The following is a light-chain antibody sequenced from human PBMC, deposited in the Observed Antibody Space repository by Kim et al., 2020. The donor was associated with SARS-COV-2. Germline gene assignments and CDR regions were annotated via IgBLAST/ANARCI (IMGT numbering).Light chain of an antibody. CDR2: KDN. J-gene: IGLJ2*01. CDR1: RSNIGGNT. Sequence: GQKITISCSGSRSNIGGNTVNWYQQLPGTAPRLLIYKDNQGPSGVPDRFSGSKSGTSASLTISGLQSEDEADYYCAAWDDSLNVVAFGGGTQLTVL. V-gene: IGLV1-44*01. CDR3: AAWDDSLNVVA.